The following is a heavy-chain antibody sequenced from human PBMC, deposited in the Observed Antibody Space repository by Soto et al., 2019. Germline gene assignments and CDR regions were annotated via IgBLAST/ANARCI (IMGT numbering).Heavy chain of an antibody. CDR3: ARGGVYGGNSHPGWLDP. V-gene: IGHV3-21*01. J-gene: IGHJ5*02. Sequence: GWSLRLSCAASGFTFSNYAMNWVRQAPGKGLEWVASISSSSNYIYYADSLKGRFTVSRDNAKNSLHLQVDSLRAEDTAVYYCARGGVYGGNSHPGWLDPWGQGTLVTVSS. D-gene: IGHD4-17*01. CDR2: ISSSSNYI. CDR1: GFTFSNYA.